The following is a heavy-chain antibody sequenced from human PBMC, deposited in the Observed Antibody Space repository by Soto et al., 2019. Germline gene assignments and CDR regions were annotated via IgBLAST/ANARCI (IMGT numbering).Heavy chain of an antibody. V-gene: IGHV4-31*03. J-gene: IGHJ4*02. D-gene: IGHD3-3*01. Sequence: PSQMMSLNCSVSDGSISSGGSYCSWKRQHPGKGLEWIGYIYYSGSTYYNPSLKSRVTISVDTSKNQFSLKLSSVTAADTAVYYCARDPGYYDFWSGYYMGYFDYWGQGPLVPASS. CDR1: DGSISSGGSY. CDR2: IYYSGST. CDR3: ARDPGYYDFWSGYYMGYFDY.